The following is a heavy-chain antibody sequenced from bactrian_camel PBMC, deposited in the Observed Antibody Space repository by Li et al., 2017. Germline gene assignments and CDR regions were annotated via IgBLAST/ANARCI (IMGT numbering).Heavy chain of an antibody. V-gene: IGHV3S53*01. CDR1: GYHLLC. J-gene: IGHJ4*01. CDR2: IDTDGDA. CDR3: AAELSCTFPPSRSQDDYDN. D-gene: IGHD7*01. Sequence: HVQLVESGGGSLQAGGSLRLSCVASGYHLLCMAWFRQAPGKEREGVAAIDTDGDADYADSVKGRFTISKDNAKNTLYLGMNSLSPEDTAMYYCAAELSCTFPPSRSQDDYDNWGQGTQVTVS.